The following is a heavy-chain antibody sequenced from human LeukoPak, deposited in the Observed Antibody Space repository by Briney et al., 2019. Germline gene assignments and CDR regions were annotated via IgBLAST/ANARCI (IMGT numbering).Heavy chain of an antibody. CDR2: INHSGST. V-gene: IGHV4-34*01. D-gene: IGHD6-25*01. Sequence: SETLSLTCAVYGGSFSGYYWSWIRQPPGKGLEWIGEINHSGSTNYNPSLKSRVTISVDTSKNQFSLKLSSVTAADTAVYYCARGKLDSSAYFDYWGQGTLVTVSS. CDR3: ARGKLDSSAYFDY. CDR1: GGSFSGYY. J-gene: IGHJ4*02.